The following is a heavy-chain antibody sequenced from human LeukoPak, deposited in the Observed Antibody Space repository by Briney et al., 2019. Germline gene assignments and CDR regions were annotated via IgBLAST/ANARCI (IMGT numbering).Heavy chain of an antibody. D-gene: IGHD6-6*01. J-gene: IGHJ4*02. CDR3: AYSSSSRFDY. CDR2: ISGSGGST. Sequence: PGGSLRLSCAASGFTFSSYSMNWVRQAPGKGLEWVSAISGSGGSTYYADSVKGRFTISRDNSKNTLYLQMNSLRAEDTAVYYCAYSSSSRFDYWGQGTLVTVSS. V-gene: IGHV3-23*01. CDR1: GFTFSSYS.